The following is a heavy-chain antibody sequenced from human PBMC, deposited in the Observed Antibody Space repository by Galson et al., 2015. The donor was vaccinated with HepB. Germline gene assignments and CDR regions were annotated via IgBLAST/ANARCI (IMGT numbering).Heavy chain of an antibody. V-gene: IGHV1-69*13. J-gene: IGHJ3*02. CDR1: GGALNTYV. D-gene: IGHD3/OR15-3a*01. CDR3: ASNTSFWTPGTDYRRPSRGNAFDM. CDR2: IIPLFGTA. Sequence: SVKVSCKASGGALNTYVITWVRQAPGQGLEWMGGIIPLFGTANYAQKFQGRATITADESTSTVYMELNSLTSEDTAVYYCASNTSFWTPGTDYRRPSRGNAFDMWGQGTLVTVST.